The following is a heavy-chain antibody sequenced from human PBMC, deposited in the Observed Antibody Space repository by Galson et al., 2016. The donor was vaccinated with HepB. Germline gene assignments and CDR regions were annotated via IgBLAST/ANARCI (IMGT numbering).Heavy chain of an antibody. J-gene: IGHJ4*02. Sequence: SLRLSCAASGFTFNSHKMQWVRQDPGKGLEWLSDISGSGYIIQYADSVKGRFTTSRDNAKNSLFLQMNSLRDEDTAVYYCAREGAYSGNDFGGGFDFWGQGTLVTVSS. CDR2: ISGSGYII. CDR1: GFTFNSHK. D-gene: IGHD5-12*01. V-gene: IGHV3-48*02. CDR3: AREGAYSGNDFGGGFDF.